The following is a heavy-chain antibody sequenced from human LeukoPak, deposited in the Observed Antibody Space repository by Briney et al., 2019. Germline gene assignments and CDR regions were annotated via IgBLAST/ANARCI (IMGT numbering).Heavy chain of an antibody. D-gene: IGHD3-16*01. CDR2: IYHSGST. V-gene: IGHV4-30-2*05. CDR3: ARATTFGGDKIDY. J-gene: IGHJ4*02. Sequence: SETLSLTCAVSGGSISSGGYSWSWIRQPPGTGLEWIGYIYHSGSTYYNPSLKSRVTISVDTSKNQFSLKLSSVTAADTAVYYCARATTFGGDKIDYWGQGTLVTVSS. CDR1: GGSISSGGYS.